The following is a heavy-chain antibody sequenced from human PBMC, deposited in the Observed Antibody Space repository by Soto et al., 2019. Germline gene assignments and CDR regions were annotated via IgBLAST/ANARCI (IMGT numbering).Heavy chain of an antibody. CDR1: GGSISSYY. CDR3: ARGYGDYVLDY. V-gene: IGHV4-59*08. D-gene: IGHD4-17*01. J-gene: IGHJ4*02. Sequence: SETLSLTCTVSGGSISSYYWSWIRQPPGKGPEWIGYIYYSGSTNYNPSLKSRVTISVDTSKNQFSLKLSSVTAADTAVYYCARGYGDYVLDYWGQGTLVTVSS. CDR2: IYYSGST.